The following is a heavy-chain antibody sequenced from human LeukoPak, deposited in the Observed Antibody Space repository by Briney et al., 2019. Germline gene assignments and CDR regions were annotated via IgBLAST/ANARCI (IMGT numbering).Heavy chain of an antibody. Sequence: GGSLRLSCAASGLTLSSYWMHWVRQARGKGLVWVSRIKRDGSTTTYAASVKGRFTISRDNAKNTLYLQMNSLRAEDTAVYYCARVVDTHFDYWGQGTLVTVTS. CDR2: IKRDGSTT. CDR1: GLTLSSYW. D-gene: IGHD5-18*01. J-gene: IGHJ4*02. CDR3: ARVVDTHFDY. V-gene: IGHV3-74*01.